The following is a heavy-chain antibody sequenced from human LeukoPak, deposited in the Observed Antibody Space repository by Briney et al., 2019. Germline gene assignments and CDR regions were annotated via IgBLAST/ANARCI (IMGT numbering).Heavy chain of an antibody. CDR3: AHFGTAMGRGHAFDI. CDR2: ISAYNGNT. CDR1: GYTFTSYG. D-gene: IGHD5-18*01. J-gene: IGHJ3*02. V-gene: IGHV1-18*01. Sequence: ASVKVSCKASGYTFTSYGISWVRQAPGQGLEWMGWISAYNGNTNYAQKLQGRVTMTTDTSTSTAYMELRSLRSDDTAVYYCAHFGTAMGRGHAFDIWGQGTMVTVSS.